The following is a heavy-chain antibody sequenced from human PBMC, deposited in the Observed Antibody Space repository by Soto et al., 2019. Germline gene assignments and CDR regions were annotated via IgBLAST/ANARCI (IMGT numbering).Heavy chain of an antibody. CDR3: AGSDYYYYGMDV. CDR2: IWYDGSNK. CDR1: GFTFSSYG. V-gene: IGHV3-33*01. Sequence: QVQLVESGGGVVQPGRSLRLSCAASGFTFSSYGMHWVRQAPGKGLEWVAVIWYDGSNKYYADSVKGRFTISRYNSKNTLYLQMNSLRAEDTAVYYCAGSDYYYYGMDVWGQGTTVTVSS. J-gene: IGHJ6*02.